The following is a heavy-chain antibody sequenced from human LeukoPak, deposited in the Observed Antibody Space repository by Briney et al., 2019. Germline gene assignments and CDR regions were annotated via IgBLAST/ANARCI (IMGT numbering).Heavy chain of an antibody. Sequence: SETLSLTCTVSGGSINGRTFYWSWIRQPAGKGLEWIGRIYTSGSTNYNPSLKSRVTISVDTSKNQFSLKLSSVTAADTAVYYCARDPNSGWFDYWGQGTLVTVSS. J-gene: IGHJ4*02. CDR3: ARDPNSGWFDY. CDR1: GGSINGRTFY. V-gene: IGHV4-61*02. D-gene: IGHD6-19*01. CDR2: IYTSGST.